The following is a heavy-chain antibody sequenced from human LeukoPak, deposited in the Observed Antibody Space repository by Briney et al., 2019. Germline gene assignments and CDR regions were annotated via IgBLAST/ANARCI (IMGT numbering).Heavy chain of an antibody. J-gene: IGHJ4*02. D-gene: IGHD2-21*02. CDR1: GFTFSSYA. CDR2: ISSGATNT. V-gene: IGHV3-23*01. Sequence: GGSLRLSCAASGFTFSSYAMSWVRQAPGKGLEWISSISSGATNTYYVDSVKRRFTISRDSSNTTLFLQMTSLRAEDTAIYFCARARSMLILRSSFDYWGQGALVTVSS. CDR3: ARARSMLILRSSFDY.